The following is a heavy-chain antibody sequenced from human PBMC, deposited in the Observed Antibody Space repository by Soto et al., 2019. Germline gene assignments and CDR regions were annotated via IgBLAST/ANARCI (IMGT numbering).Heavy chain of an antibody. Sequence: PGGSLRLSCAASGFTFSSYGMHWVRQAPGKGLEWVAVISYDGSNKYYADSVKGRFTISRDNSKNTLYLQMNSLRAEDTAVYYCAKEGFLEWLSPRSFDYWGQGTLVTVSS. CDR2: ISYDGSNK. J-gene: IGHJ4*02. CDR1: GFTFSSYG. V-gene: IGHV3-30*18. D-gene: IGHD3-3*01. CDR3: AKEGFLEWLSPRSFDY.